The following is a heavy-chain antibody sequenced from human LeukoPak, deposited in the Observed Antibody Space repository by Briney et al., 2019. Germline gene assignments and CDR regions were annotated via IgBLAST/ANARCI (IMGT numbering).Heavy chain of an antibody. D-gene: IGHD6-19*01. CDR1: GGTFSSYA. V-gene: IGHV1-69*13. Sequence: ASVKVSCKAAGGTFSSYAISWVRQAPGQGLEWMGGIIPLFDTTNYAQNFQGRVTITADESTSTVYMELSSLRSEDTAVYYCARNKWSGIAVAGTGYYYYYMDVWGKGTTVTISS. CDR2: IIPLFDTT. CDR3: ARNKWSGIAVAGTGYYYYYMDV. J-gene: IGHJ6*03.